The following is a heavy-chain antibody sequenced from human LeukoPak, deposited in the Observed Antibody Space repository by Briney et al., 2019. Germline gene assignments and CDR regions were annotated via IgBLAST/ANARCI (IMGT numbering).Heavy chain of an antibody. CDR2: ISGSGGST. J-gene: IGHJ5*02. CDR3: AKGTAWTVRYNWFDP. CDR1: GFTFSSYA. D-gene: IGHD4-17*01. Sequence: GGSLRLSCAASGFTFSSYAMSWVRRAPGKGLEWVSAISGSGGSTYYADSVKGRFTISRDNSKNTLYLQMNSLRAEDTAVYYCAKGTAWTVRYNWFDPWGQGTLVTVSS. V-gene: IGHV3-23*01.